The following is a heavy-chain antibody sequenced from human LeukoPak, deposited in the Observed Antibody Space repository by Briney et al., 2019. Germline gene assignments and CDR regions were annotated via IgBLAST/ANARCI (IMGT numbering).Heavy chain of an antibody. J-gene: IGHJ4*02. CDR3: ARGPMTTYDY. CDR2: INHSGST. D-gene: IGHD4-11*01. Sequence: SETLSLTCAVYGGSFSGYCWSWIRQPPGKGLEWIGEINHSGSTNYNPSLKSRVTISVDTSKNQFSLKLSSVTAADTAVYYCARGPMTTYDYWGQGTLVTVSS. V-gene: IGHV4-34*01. CDR1: GGSFSGYC.